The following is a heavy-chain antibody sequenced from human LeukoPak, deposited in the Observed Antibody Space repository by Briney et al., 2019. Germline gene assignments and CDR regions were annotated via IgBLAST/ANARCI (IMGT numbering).Heavy chain of an antibody. CDR3: ARHVGFITMVRGVINNNWFDP. D-gene: IGHD3-10*01. CDR1: GFSFSSYS. V-gene: IGHV3-48*01. Sequence: GGSLRLSCAASGFSFSSYSMNWVRQAPGKGLEWVSYISSSSSTIYYADSVKGRFTISRDNAKNSLYLQMNSLRAEDTAVYYCARHVGFITMVRGVINNNWFDPWGQGTLVTVSS. CDR2: ISSSSSTI. J-gene: IGHJ5*02.